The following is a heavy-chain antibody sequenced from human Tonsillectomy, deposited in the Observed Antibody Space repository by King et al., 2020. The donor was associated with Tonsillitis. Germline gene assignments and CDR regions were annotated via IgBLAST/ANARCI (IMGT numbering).Heavy chain of an antibody. D-gene: IGHD3-10*01. Sequence: VQLVESGGGLVQPGGSLRLSCAASGFTFSSYWMHWVRQAPGKGLVWVSRINSDGSRTSYADSVKGRFTISRDNAKNTLYLQMNSLRAEDTAVYYCARGNYYYGSGSYYNHYYMDVWGKGTTVTVSS. CDR1: GFTFSSYW. CDR3: ARGNYYYGSGSYYNHYYMDV. V-gene: IGHV3-74*01. CDR2: INSDGSRT. J-gene: IGHJ6*03.